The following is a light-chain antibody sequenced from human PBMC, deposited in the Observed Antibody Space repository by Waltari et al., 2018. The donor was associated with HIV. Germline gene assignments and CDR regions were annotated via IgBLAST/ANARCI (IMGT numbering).Light chain of an antibody. Sequence: SYDLTQPPSVSVSPGQTARIPCSGDALTKKYTYWYQHKSGQAPVLVIYEDNKRFSGIHERFSGSSSGTMATLTITGAQVEDEGDYYCYSTESSGNPVFGGGTRLTVL. CDR2: EDN. CDR1: ALTKKY. V-gene: IGLV3-10*01. J-gene: IGLJ2*01. CDR3: YSTESSGNPV.